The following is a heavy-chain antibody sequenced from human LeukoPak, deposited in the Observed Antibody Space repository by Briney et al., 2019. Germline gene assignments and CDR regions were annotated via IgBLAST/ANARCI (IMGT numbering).Heavy chain of an antibody. D-gene: IGHD2-15*01. J-gene: IGHJ5*02. CDR3: ARGLGYCSGGSCYLNWFDP. V-gene: IGHV1-2*02. CDR1: GYTFTGYY. CDR2: TNPNSGGT. Sequence: ASVKVSCKASGYTFTGYYMHWVRQAPGQGLEWMGWTNPNSGGTNYAQKFQGRVTMTRDTSISTAYMELSRLRSDDTAVYYCARGLGYCSGGSCYLNWFDPWGQGTLVTVSS.